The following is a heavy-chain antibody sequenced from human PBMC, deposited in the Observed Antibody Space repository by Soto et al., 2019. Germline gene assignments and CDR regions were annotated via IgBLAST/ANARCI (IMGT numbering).Heavy chain of an antibody. CDR2: IYHSGST. Sequence: PSETLSRTCAVSGGSISSGGYSWSWIRQPPGKGLEWIGYIYHSGSTYYNPSLKSRVTISVDRSKNQFSLKLSSVTAADTAVYYCAREQLAKRYFDYWGQGTLVTVSS. CDR1: GGSISSGGYS. CDR3: AREQLAKRYFDY. J-gene: IGHJ4*02. D-gene: IGHD6-6*01. V-gene: IGHV4-30-2*01.